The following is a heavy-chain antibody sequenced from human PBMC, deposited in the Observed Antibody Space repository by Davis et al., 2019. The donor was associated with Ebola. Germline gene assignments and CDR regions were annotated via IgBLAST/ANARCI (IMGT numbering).Heavy chain of an antibody. J-gene: IGHJ4*02. CDR1: GYTFTNYG. CDR3: AREDTATDLDY. V-gene: IGHV1-18*04. D-gene: IGHD5-18*01. Sequence: AASVKVSCKTSGYTFTNYGITWVRQAPGQGLEWMGWISAYNGNTNYAQKLQGRVTMTTDTSTSTAYMELRSLRSDDTAVYYCAREDTATDLDYWGQGTLVTVSS. CDR2: ISAYNGNT.